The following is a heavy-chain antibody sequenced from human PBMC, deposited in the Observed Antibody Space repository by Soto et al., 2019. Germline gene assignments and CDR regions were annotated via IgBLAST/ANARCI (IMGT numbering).Heavy chain of an antibody. D-gene: IGHD3-9*01. CDR2: IWYDGSNK. J-gene: IGHJ6*02. V-gene: IGHV3-33*01. Sequence: PGGSLRLSCAASGFTFSSYGMHWVRQAPGKGLEWVAVIWYDGSNKYYADSVKGRFTISRDNSKNTLYLQMNSLRAEDTAVYYCARMGYDILTGYYYGMDVWGQGTTVTVSS. CDR1: GFTFSSYG. CDR3: ARMGYDILTGYYYGMDV.